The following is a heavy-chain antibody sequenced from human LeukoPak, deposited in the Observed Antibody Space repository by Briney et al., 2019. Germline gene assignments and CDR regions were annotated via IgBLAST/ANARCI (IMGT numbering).Heavy chain of an antibody. V-gene: IGHV1-24*01. CDR3: ATGAHRQRWRVHQFDY. Sequence: TSVKDTFQISGYTLTELSMHSVGQAPGKGLEWMGGFDPEDGEKIYAQKFQGRVTMTEDTSTDTAYIELSSLRSEDTAVYYCATGAHRQRWRVHQFDYWGQGTLVTVSS. CDR1: GYTLTELS. J-gene: IGHJ4*02. CDR2: FDPEDGEK. D-gene: IGHD6-19*01.